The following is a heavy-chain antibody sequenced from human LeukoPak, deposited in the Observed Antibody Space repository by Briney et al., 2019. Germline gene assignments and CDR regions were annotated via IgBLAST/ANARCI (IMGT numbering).Heavy chain of an antibody. V-gene: IGHV1-8*02. CDR2: MNPNSGNT. CDR3: ARDHGFWSGYYRNNWFDP. J-gene: IGHJ5*02. CDR1: GYTFTSYD. Sequence: ASVKVSCKASGYTFTSYDINWVRQATGQGLEWMGWMNPNSGNTGYAQKLQGRVTMTTDTSTSTAYMELRSLRSDDTAVYYCARDHGFWSGYYRNNWFDPWGQGTLVTVSS. D-gene: IGHD3-3*01.